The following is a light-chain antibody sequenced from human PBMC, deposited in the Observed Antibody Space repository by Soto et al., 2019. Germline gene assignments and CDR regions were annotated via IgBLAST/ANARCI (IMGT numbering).Light chain of an antibody. CDR1: QSVSSSY. J-gene: IGKJ4*01. Sequence: EIVLTQSPGTLSLSPGERATLSCRASQSVSSSYLAWYQQKPGQAPRLLIYGASSRATGIPDMFSGSGSGTDFTLTISILEPEDFAVYYCHQYDSSPLTFGGGTKVEIK. CDR2: GAS. CDR3: HQYDSSPLT. V-gene: IGKV3-20*01.